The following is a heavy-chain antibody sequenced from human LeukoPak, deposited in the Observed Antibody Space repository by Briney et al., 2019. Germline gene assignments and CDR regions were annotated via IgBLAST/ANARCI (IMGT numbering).Heavy chain of an antibody. J-gene: IGHJ5*02. V-gene: IGHV4-34*01. CDR3: ARAGLYSSSWYDWFDP. CDR2: INHSGST. Sequence: SETLSLTCAVYGGSFSGYYWSWIRQPPGKGLEWIGEINHSGSTNYNPCLKSRVTISVDTSKNQFSLKLSSVTAADTAVYYCARAGLYSSSWYDWFDPWGQGTLVTVSS. CDR1: GGSFSGYY. D-gene: IGHD6-13*01.